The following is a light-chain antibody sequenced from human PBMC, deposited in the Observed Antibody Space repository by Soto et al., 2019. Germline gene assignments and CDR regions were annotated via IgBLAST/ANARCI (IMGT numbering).Light chain of an antibody. CDR3: QQYNNWPPVT. V-gene: IGKV3-15*01. CDR2: GAS. J-gene: IGKJ1*01. CDR1: QSVSSN. Sequence: VSPGERATLSCRASQSVSSNLAWYQQKPGQAPRLLIYGASTRATGIPARSSGSGSGTEFTLTISSLQSEDFAVYYCQQYNNWPPVTFGQGTKVDIK.